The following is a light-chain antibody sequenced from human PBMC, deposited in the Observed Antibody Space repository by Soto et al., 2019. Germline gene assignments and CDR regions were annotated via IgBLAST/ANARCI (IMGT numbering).Light chain of an antibody. J-gene: IGKJ1*01. V-gene: IGKV1-12*01. Sequence: DIQMTQSPSSVSASVGDSVTITCRASQDISSWVAWYQQKPGKAPKLLISAASSLQSGVPSRFSGSRSGPDFTLTISSLQPEDFATYYCQQSYSSPPTFGQGTKVDIK. CDR2: AAS. CDR1: QDISSW. CDR3: QQSYSSPPT.